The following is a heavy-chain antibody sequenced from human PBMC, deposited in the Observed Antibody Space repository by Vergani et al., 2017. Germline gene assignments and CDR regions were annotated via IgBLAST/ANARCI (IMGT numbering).Heavy chain of an antibody. D-gene: IGHD3-10*01. CDR3: VRRTFYYGSGSSSWFDP. CDR2: FSYGGSS. V-gene: IGHV4-39*01. CDR1: SSSSYS. J-gene: IGHJ5*02. Sequence: QVQLQESGPGLLRPSETLCLNCTVSSSSSYSWDWVRQAPGKGLEWIGSFSYGGSSDFNPSLKSRVTLSMDTSKSQFSLKLTSVTAADTAVYYCVRRTFYYGSGSSSWFDPWGQGVLVTVSS.